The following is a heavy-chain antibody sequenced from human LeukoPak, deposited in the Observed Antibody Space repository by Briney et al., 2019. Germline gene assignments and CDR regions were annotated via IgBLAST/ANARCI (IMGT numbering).Heavy chain of an antibody. CDR1: GFTFSSYE. D-gene: IGHD1-1*01. J-gene: IGHJ4*02. CDR3: GALSGTTPLGGV. CDR2: ISSSGSTI. V-gene: IGHV3-48*03. Sequence: GGSLRLSCAASGFTFSSYEMNWVRQAPGKGLEWVSYISSSGSTIYYADSVKGRFTISRDNAKNSLYLQMNSLRAEDTAVYYCGALSGTTPLGGVGGQGTLVTVSS.